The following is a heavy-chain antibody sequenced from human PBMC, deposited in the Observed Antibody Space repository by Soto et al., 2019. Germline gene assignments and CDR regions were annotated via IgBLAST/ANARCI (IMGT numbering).Heavy chain of an antibody. D-gene: IGHD5-18*01. CDR1: GGTFSSYA. Sequence: AASVKVSCKASGGTFSSYAISWVRQAPGQGLEWMGGIIPIFGTANYAQKFQGRVTITADESTSTAYMELSSLRSEDTAVYYCASTLDVDTAMVPVLDIFGMDVWGQGTTVTVSS. V-gene: IGHV1-69*13. J-gene: IGHJ6*02. CDR3: ASTLDVDTAMVPVLDIFGMDV. CDR2: IIPIFGTA.